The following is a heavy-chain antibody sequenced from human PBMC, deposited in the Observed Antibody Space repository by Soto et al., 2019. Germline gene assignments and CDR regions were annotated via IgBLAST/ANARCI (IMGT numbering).Heavy chain of an antibody. CDR1: GFTFSDYY. CDR3: ARDGDDILTGWLSDS. V-gene: IGHV3-11*01. Sequence: QELLVESGGGLVKTGGSLRLSCAASGFTFSDYYMSWIRQAPGKGLEWISYIGSSGATYYADSVKGRFAISRDNAKKSMYLQRNSLRAEDTAVYYCARDGDDILTGWLSDSWGQGALVTVTS. J-gene: IGHJ4*02. D-gene: IGHD3-9*01. CDR2: IGSSGAT.